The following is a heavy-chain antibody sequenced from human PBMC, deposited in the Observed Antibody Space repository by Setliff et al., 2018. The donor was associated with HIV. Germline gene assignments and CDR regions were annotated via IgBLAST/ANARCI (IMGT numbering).Heavy chain of an antibody. CDR2: IYYSGST. CDR1: GASISSGGYY. V-gene: IGHV4-31*03. CDR3: ARQITMVRGVYQPYYYYYMDV. Sequence: SETLSLTCTVSGASISSGGYYWSWIRQHPGEGLEWIGYIYYSGSTYYNPSLKSRVTISVDTSKNRFSLKLSSVTAADTAVYYCARQITMVRGVYQPYYYYYMDVWGKGTTVTVSS. D-gene: IGHD3-10*01. J-gene: IGHJ6*03.